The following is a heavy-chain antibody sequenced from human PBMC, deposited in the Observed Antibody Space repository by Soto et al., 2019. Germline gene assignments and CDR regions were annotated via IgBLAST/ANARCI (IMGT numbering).Heavy chain of an antibody. D-gene: IGHD4-17*01. CDR3: ARGVTTVTTIDY. J-gene: IGHJ4*02. CDR1: GGSISSGGYS. V-gene: IGHV4-30-2*01. CDR2: IYHSGIT. Sequence: SETLSLTCAVSGGSISSGGYSWSWIRQPPGKGLEWIGYIYHSGITYYNPSLKSRVTISVDRSKNQFSLKLSSVTAADTAVYYCARGVTTVTTIDYWGQGTLVTVSS.